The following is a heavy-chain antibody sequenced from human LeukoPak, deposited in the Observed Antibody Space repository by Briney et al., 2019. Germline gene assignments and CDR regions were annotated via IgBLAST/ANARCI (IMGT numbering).Heavy chain of an antibody. J-gene: IGHJ4*02. D-gene: IGHD5-24*01. Sequence: GGSLRLSCAASGFTFSSYWVSWVRQAPGKGLEWVGFIRSEAYGGTTEYAASVKGRFTISRDDSKSIAYLQMNSLKTEDTAVYYCTRAFRDPGDSFGYWGQGTLVTVSS. V-gene: IGHV3-49*04. CDR3: TRAFRDPGDSFGY. CDR1: GFTFSSYW. CDR2: IRSEAYGGTT.